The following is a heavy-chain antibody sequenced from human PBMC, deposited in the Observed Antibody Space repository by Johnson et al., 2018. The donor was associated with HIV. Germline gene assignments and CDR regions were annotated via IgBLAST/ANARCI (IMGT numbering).Heavy chain of an antibody. CDR1: DFTVSGNY. D-gene: IGHD4-17*01. J-gene: IGHJ3*02. CDR2: IHSGGTT. CDR3: ARSPETGDRLWRAFDI. V-gene: IGHV3-53*01. Sequence: VQLVESGGGLIQPGGSLRLSCAASDFTVSGNYMSWVRQAPGKGLEWVSLIHSGGTTFYADPVRGRFTISRDSSKNTLYLQMKSLRVEDTAVYYCARSPETGDRLWRAFDIWGQGTMVIVSS.